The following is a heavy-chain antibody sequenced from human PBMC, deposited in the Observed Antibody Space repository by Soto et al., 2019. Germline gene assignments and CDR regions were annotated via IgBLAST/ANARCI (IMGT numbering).Heavy chain of an antibody. V-gene: IGHV1-18*01. CDR1: GYTFTGYG. CDR3: ARDEWIAVAGIFEH. D-gene: IGHD6-19*01. CDR2: ISAYNGNT. Sequence: ASVKVSCKASGYTFTGYGICWVRQAPGQGLEWMGWISAYNGNTNYAQKLQGRVTMTTDTSTSTAYMELRSLRSDDTAVYYCARDEWIAVAGIFEHWGQGTLVTVS. J-gene: IGHJ1*01.